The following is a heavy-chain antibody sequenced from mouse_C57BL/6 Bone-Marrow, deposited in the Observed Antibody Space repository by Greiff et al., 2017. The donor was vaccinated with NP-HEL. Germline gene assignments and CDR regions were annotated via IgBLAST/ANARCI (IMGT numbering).Heavy chain of an antibody. Sequence: EVKLVESGGGLVQPKGSLKLSCAASGFSFNTYAMNWVRQAPGKGLEWVARIRSKSNNYATYYADSVKDRFTISRDDSESMLYLQMNNLKTEDTAMYYCVRIVAKDYAMDYWGQGTSVTVSS. V-gene: IGHV10-1*01. CDR2: IRSKSNNYAT. D-gene: IGHD1-1*01. CDR3: VRIVAKDYAMDY. CDR1: GFSFNTYA. J-gene: IGHJ4*01.